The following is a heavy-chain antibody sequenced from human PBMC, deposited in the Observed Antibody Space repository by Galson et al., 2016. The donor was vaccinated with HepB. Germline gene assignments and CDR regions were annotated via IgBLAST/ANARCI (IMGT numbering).Heavy chain of an antibody. CDR1: GLTSGGYD. D-gene: IGHD6-6*01. CDR3: VKDRGTARTFDC. J-gene: IGHJ4*02. CDR2: ISGSGVNT. Sequence: SLRLSCAASGLTSGGYDMGWVRQTPGKGPEWVSGISGSGVNTYNADSVKGRFVISKDNSKRTLYLQMNSLSAEDTAVYYCVKDRGTARTFDCWGQGTLVTVSS. V-gene: IGHV3-23*01.